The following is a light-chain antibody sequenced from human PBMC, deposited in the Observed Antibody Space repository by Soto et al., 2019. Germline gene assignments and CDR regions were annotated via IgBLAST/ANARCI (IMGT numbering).Light chain of an antibody. Sequence: DIQMTQSPSTLSASVGDRVTITCRASQSISSWLAWYQQKPGKAPKLLIYDATSLESGVPSRFSGSGSGTEVTLTISSLQPDDFATYYCQQYNSYLLTFGGGTKVEIK. V-gene: IGKV1-5*01. CDR2: DAT. CDR1: QSISSW. J-gene: IGKJ4*01. CDR3: QQYNSYLLT.